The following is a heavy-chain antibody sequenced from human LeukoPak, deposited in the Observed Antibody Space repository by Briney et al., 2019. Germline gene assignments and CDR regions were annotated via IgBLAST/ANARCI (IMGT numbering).Heavy chain of an antibody. CDR2: ISYSGST. CDR1: GGSISSGDCY. V-gene: IGHV4-30-4*01. D-gene: IGHD3-22*01. J-gene: IGHJ4*02. CDR3: ARVYDSSAYYGYYFDY. Sequence: SETLSLTCTVSGGSISSGDCYWSWIRQPPGKGLEWIGYISYSGSTYYNPSLKSRVALSVDTSKNQFSLKLSSVTAADTAVYYCARVYDSSAYYGYYFDYWGQGTLVTVSS.